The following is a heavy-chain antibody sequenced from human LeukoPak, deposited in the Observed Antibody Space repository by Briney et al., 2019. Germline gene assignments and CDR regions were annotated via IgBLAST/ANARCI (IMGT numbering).Heavy chain of an antibody. CDR3: ARDLTSRAVGDY. Sequence: ASVKVSCKASGYSFTGYYLHWVRQAPRQGLEWMGRINPHTGTNYAQRFQGRVAMTRDASISPAYMELSSLRSDDTAVYYCARDLTSRAVGDYWGQGTLVTVAS. CDR2: INPHTGT. CDR1: GYSFTGYY. J-gene: IGHJ4*02. V-gene: IGHV1-2*06. D-gene: IGHD6-19*01.